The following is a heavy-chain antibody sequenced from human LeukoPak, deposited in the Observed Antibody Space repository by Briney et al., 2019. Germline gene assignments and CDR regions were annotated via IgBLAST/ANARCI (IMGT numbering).Heavy chain of an antibody. Sequence: ASVKVSCKASGYTFTAYYMHWVRQAPGQGLEWMGWLNPNSGNTGYAQKFQGRVTMTRNTSISTAYMELSSLRSEDTAVYYCAREEYYYGPGSSGMDVWGQGTTVTVSS. CDR1: GYTFTAYY. V-gene: IGHV1-8*02. D-gene: IGHD3-10*01. CDR3: AREEYYYGPGSSGMDV. J-gene: IGHJ6*02. CDR2: LNPNSGNT.